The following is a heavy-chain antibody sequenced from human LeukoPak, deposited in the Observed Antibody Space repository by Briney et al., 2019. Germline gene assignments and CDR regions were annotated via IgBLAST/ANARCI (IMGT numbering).Heavy chain of an antibody. V-gene: IGHV1-24*01. CDR2: FDPEDGET. D-gene: IGHD3-10*01. J-gene: IGHJ6*03. CDR1: GYTLTELS. CDR3: ATGGVVRMVRGVIITNYYYYYMDV. Sequence: ASVKVSRKVSGYTLTELSMHWVRQAPGKGLEWMGGFDPEDGETIYAQKFQGRVTMTEDTSTDTAYMELSSLRSEDTAVYYCATGGVVRMVRGVIITNYYYYYMDVWGKGTTVTVSS.